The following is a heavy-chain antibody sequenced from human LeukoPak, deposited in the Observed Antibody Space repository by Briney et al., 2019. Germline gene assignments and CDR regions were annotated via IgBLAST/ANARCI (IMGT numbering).Heavy chain of an antibody. Sequence: PGGSLRLSCEVSGFAFGSYSMTWVRQAPGKGLEWVSTISGSGGTTHYADSVKGRLTISRDNSKNTLYLQMNSLRVEDTALYYCAKDRSYYASRTYPDYWGQGTLSPSPQ. D-gene: IGHD3-10*01. CDR3: AKDRSYYASRTYPDY. CDR1: GFAFGSYS. J-gene: IGHJ4*02. V-gene: IGHV3-23*01. CDR2: ISGSGGTT.